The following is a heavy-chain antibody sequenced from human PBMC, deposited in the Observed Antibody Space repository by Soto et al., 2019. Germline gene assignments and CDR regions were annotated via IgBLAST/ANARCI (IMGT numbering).Heavy chain of an antibody. J-gene: IGHJ6*03. Sequence: GGSLRLSCAASGFTFSSYGMHWVRQAPGKGLEWVAVISYDGSNKYYADSVKGRFTISRDNSKNTLYLQMNSLRAEDTAVYYCAKDSVWIQLWLVKEHYYYMDVWGKGTTVTVSS. D-gene: IGHD5-18*01. CDR2: ISYDGSNK. CDR1: GFTFSSYG. CDR3: AKDSVWIQLWLVKEHYYYMDV. V-gene: IGHV3-30*18.